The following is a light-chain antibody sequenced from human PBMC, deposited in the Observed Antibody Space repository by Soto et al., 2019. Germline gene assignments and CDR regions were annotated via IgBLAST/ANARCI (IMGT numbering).Light chain of an antibody. CDR1: QDISSW. CDR3: QQANTFPFT. CDR2: SAS. V-gene: IGKV1-12*01. Sequence: IQMTQSPSSVSASVGDRVTITFRASQDISSWLAWFQQKPGKAPKLLIFSASSLQSGVPSRFSGSGSGTDFTLTITNLQPEDFATYYCQQANTFPFTFGQGTRLEIK. J-gene: IGKJ5*01.